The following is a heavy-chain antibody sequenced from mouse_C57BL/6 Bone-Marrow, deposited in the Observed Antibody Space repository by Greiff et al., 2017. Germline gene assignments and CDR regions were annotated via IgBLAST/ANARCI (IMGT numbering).Heavy chain of an antibody. J-gene: IGHJ1*03. CDR3: ARRSGDGQWYFDV. D-gene: IGHD1-3*01. CDR2: IYPGSGNT. V-gene: IGHV1-76*01. Sequence: VQLQQSGAELARPGASVKLSCKASGYTFTDYYINWVKQRPGQGLEWIARIYPGSGNTYYNEKFKGKATLTAEKSSSTAYMQLRSLTAEYSAVYICARRSGDGQWYFDVWGTGTTVTVSS. CDR1: GYTFTDYY.